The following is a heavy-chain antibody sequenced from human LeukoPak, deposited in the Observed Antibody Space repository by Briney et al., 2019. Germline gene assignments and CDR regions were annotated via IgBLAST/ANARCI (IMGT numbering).Heavy chain of an antibody. CDR1: GDSVRNDFYY. CDR3: ARTYYGDYVESDAEYFQH. CDR2: LSHAGNT. V-gene: IGHV4-39*01. D-gene: IGHD4-17*01. Sequence: PSETLSLTCSVSGDSVRNDFYYWGWIRQPPGKGLEWVACLSHAGNTWYNPSLESRLSISVDTSKNQFSLKLSSVTAADTAVYYCARTYYGDYVESDAEYFQHWGQGTLVTVSS. J-gene: IGHJ1*01.